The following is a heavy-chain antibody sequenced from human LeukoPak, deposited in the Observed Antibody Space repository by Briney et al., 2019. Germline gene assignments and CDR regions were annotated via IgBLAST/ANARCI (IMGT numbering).Heavy chain of an antibody. V-gene: IGHV3-21*01. J-gene: IGHJ5*02. CDR2: IRGKSNNI. Sequence: PGGSLRLSCAASGFTFSNYNMNWARRAPGKGLEWVSSIRGKSNNIYYADSVKGRFTISRDNTKNSLYLQMNSLRAEDTAMYYCVRIPNSANFPNWFDPWGQGTLVTVSS. CDR3: VRIPNSANFPNWFDP. D-gene: IGHD4/OR15-4a*01. CDR1: GFTFSNYN.